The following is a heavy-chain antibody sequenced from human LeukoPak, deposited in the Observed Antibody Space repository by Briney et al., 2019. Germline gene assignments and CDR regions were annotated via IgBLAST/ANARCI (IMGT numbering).Heavy chain of an antibody. CDR1: GGSISSSSYY. CDR2: IYYSGST. D-gene: IGHD1-26*01. J-gene: IGHJ4*02. V-gene: IGHV4-39*01. CDR3: ARPSRVGAQFDY. Sequence: SETLSLTCTVSGGSISSSSYYWGWIRQPPGKGLEWIGSIYYSGSTYYNPAIKSRVTITVDTSKYQFFLKLSSVTAADTAVYYCARPSRVGAQFDYWGQGTLVTVSS.